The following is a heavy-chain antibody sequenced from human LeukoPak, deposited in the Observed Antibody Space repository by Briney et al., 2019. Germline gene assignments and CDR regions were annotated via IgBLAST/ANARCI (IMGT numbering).Heavy chain of an antibody. V-gene: IGHV3-64*02. J-gene: IGHJ3*02. CDR3: ARGVYSSGRADVFDI. D-gene: IGHD6-19*01. Sequence: GRSLRLSCVASGFTFSTSIMHWVRQAPGKGLEYVSVITGNGDIIAYADSVKGRFTIPRDNSKNTLYLQMGSLRPEDMAVYYCARGVYSSGRADVFDIWGQGTKVIVSS. CDR1: GFTFSTSI. CDR2: ITGNGDII.